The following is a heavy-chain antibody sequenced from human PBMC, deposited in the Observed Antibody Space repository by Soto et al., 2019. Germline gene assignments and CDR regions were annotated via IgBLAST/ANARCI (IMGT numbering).Heavy chain of an antibody. Sequence: PGGSVRLSCAASGFTFSSYAMHWVRQAPGKGLEWVAVISYDGSNKYYADSVKGRFTISRDNSKNTLYLQMNSLGAEDTAVYYCARDGGITGTTTGPSYGMDVWGQGTRVTVSS. V-gene: IGHV3-30-3*01. CDR3: ARDGGITGTTTGPSYGMDV. J-gene: IGHJ6*02. CDR2: ISYDGSNK. D-gene: IGHD1-7*01. CDR1: GFTFSSYA.